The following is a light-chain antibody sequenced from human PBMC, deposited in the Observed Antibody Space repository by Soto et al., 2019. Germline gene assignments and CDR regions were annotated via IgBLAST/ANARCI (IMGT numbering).Light chain of an antibody. Sequence: DIELTESPSNLSASVGDTVNIPSRASQSLDRWLAWYQQEPGKAPKLLIYAASSLQSWVPSRFTGSGSGTDFTLTISSLQTEDFATYYCQQSYTYWWTIGQGTKV. J-gene: IGKJ1*01. CDR2: AAS. V-gene: IGKV1-39*01. CDR1: QSLDRW. CDR3: QQSYTYWWT.